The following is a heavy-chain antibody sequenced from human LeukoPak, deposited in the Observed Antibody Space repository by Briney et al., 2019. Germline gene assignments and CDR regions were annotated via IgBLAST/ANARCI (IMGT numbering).Heavy chain of an antibody. CDR2: ISSSGSYI. D-gene: IGHD1-26*01. CDR1: GFTFSSYV. CDR3: ARAPRWEPIDY. V-gene: IGHV3-21*01. Sequence: PGGSLRLSCAASGFTFSSYVMSWVRQAPGKGLEWVSLISSSGSYIYYADSVKGRFTISRDNAKNSLYLQMNSLRAEDTAVFYCARAPRWEPIDYWGQGTLVTVSS. J-gene: IGHJ4*02.